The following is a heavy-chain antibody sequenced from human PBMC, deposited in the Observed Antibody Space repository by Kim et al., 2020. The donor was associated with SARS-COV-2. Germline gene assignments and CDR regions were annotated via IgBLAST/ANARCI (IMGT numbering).Heavy chain of an antibody. V-gene: IGHV3-66*01. CDR3: ARETPLEGIAVAGPYYYGMDV. J-gene: IGHJ6*02. D-gene: IGHD6-19*01. Sequence: FTISRDNSKNTLYLQMNSLRAEDTAVYYCARETPLEGIAVAGPYYYGMDVWGQGTTVTVSS.